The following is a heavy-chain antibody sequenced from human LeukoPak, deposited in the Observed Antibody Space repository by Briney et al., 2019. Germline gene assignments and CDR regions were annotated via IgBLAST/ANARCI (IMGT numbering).Heavy chain of an antibody. CDR1: GFTLGTYG. CDR3: ARELVSLGTGYFDL. J-gene: IGHJ2*01. CDR2: ITGSSTWT. V-gene: IGHV3-23*01. Sequence: GGSLRLSYEASGFTLGTYGMTWVRQAPGKGLEWVSGITGSSTWTYYADSVRGRFTISRDNSKNTLHLQMNNLTADDTAIYYCARELVSLGTGYFDLWGRGTLVTVSS. D-gene: IGHD7-27*01.